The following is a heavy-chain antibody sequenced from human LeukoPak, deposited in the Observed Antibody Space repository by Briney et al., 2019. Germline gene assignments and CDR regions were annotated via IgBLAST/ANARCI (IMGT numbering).Heavy chain of an antibody. D-gene: IGHD3-3*01. J-gene: IGHJ4*02. CDR3: AREPIGYYYPNFDY. Sequence: GGSLRLSCAASGFSFSSHSMNWVRQAPGKGLEWVSSISGTSTYIYYADSLKGRFTISRDNAKNSLYLQMNSLRAEDTAVYYCAREPIGYYYPNFDYWGQGTLVTVSS. V-gene: IGHV3-21*04. CDR2: ISGTSTYI. CDR1: GFSFSSHS.